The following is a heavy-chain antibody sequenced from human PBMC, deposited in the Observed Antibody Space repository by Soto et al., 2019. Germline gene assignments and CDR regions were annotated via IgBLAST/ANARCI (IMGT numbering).Heavy chain of an antibody. CDR2: INAGNGST. V-gene: IGHV1-3*01. D-gene: IGHD6-13*01. J-gene: IGHJ4*02. CDR3: VLERAIGFIAAAGTG. Sequence: ASVKVSCKASGYTFTSYAMHWVRQAPGQRLEWKGWINAGNGSTSYAQKFQGRVTMTRDTSTSTVYMELSSLRSEDTAVYYCVLERAIGFIAAAGTGWGQGTLVTVSS. CDR1: GYTFTSYA.